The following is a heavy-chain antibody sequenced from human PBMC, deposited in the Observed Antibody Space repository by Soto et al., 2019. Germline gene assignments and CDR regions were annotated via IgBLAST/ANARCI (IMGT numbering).Heavy chain of an antibody. CDR3: ARVPGGYDILTGYYNPGYFDY. V-gene: IGHV4-34*01. J-gene: IGHJ4*02. CDR1: GGSFSGYY. D-gene: IGHD3-9*01. CDR2: IYHSGST. Sequence: SETLSLTCAVYGGSFSGYYWSWVRQPPGKGLEWIGEIYHSGSTNYNPSLKSRVTISVDKSKNQFSLKLSSVTAADTAVYYCARVPGGYDILTGYYNPGYFDYWGQGTLVTVSS.